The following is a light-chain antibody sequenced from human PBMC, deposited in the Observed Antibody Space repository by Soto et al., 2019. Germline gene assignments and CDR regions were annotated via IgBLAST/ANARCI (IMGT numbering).Light chain of an antibody. CDR1: QSVSSN. V-gene: IGKV3-15*01. Sequence: ETVMTQSPATLSVSPGEGATLSCRASQSVSSNLAWYQQKPGQAPRLLIYGASTRATGIPARFSGSGFGTEFTLTISSLQSEDFAVYYCQQYSIWPPYTFGQGTKLEIK. CDR2: GAS. J-gene: IGKJ2*01. CDR3: QQYSIWPPYT.